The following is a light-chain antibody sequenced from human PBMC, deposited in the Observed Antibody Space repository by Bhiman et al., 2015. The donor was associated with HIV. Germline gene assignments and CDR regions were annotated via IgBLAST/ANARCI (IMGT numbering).Light chain of an antibody. CDR3: QMWDSTYVV. Sequence: SYELTQPPSVSVSPGQTARITCSGDALPKQYAYWYQQKPGQAPVLVIYKDSERPSGIPERFSGSNSGNTATLTISRVEAGDEAGYYCQMWDSTYVVFGGGTKLTVL. CDR2: KDS. V-gene: IGLV3-25*02. CDR1: ALPKQY. J-gene: IGLJ2*01.